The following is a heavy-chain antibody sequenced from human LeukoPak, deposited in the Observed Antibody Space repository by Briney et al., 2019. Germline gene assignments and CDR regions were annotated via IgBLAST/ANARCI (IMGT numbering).Heavy chain of an antibody. V-gene: IGHV1-69*04. Sequence: ASVKVSCKTSGYPFTTWEINWVRRAPGQGLEWMGRIIPILGIANSAQKFQGRVTFTADKSTSTAYMDLSSLRSEDTAVYYCARGSEFHGMDVWGQGTTVTVSS. D-gene: IGHD2-21*01. CDR1: GYPFTTWE. CDR2: IIPILGIA. J-gene: IGHJ6*02. CDR3: ARGSEFHGMDV.